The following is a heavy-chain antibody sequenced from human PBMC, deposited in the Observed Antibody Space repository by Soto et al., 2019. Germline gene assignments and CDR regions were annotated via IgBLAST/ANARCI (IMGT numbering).Heavy chain of an antibody. J-gene: IGHJ3*01. Sequence: QLQLQESGPGLVKPSETLSLTCSVSGGSISTDSYNWDWIRQSPGKGLEWIGTIYYDGTHSYNPSLKSQVTISVDMSRNHFSLKVKSVTAADTAMYYCARFFGNAFDVWGQGTMVKVSS. CDR1: GGSISTDSYN. D-gene: IGHD3-3*01. CDR2: IYYDGTH. CDR3: ARFFGNAFDV. V-gene: IGHV4-39*02.